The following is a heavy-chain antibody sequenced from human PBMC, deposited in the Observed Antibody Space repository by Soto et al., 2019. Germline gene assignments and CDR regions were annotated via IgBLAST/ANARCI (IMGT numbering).Heavy chain of an antibody. Sequence: EMQLVESGGGLVEPGGSLRISCAASGFTFSNAWLIWVRQAPGKGLEWVGRIKSKSDGGTTDYAAAVKDRFTVSRDDSKSTLYLQMNSLKIEDTGVYYCNTLGRATVDRGGTLWGQGTLVTVSS. CDR3: NTLGRATVDRGGTL. CDR1: GFTFSNAW. CDR2: IKSKSDGGTT. J-gene: IGHJ4*02. V-gene: IGHV3-15*07. D-gene: IGHD3-10*01.